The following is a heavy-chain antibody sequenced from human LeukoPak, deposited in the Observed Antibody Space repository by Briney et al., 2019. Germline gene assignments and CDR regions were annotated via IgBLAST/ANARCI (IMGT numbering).Heavy chain of an antibody. Sequence: PGGSLRLSCAASGFTFSTYNMNWVRQAPGKGLEWVSSISNSASYIFCADSVKGRFTISRDNAKNSLYLQMNSLRAEDTAVYYCAKDLPWFDPWGQGTLVTVSS. V-gene: IGHV3-21*01. CDR3: AKDLPWFDP. CDR2: ISNSASYI. J-gene: IGHJ5*02. CDR1: GFTFSTYN.